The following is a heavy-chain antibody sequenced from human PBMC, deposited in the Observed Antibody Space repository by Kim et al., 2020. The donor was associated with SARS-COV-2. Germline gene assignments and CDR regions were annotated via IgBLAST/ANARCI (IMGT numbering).Heavy chain of an antibody. D-gene: IGHD3-16*01. CDR3: ARAHNYAWFDP. CDR2: TT. V-gene: IGHV4-31*02. Sequence: TTYYGPSLKTRVTISLDTSKKQFSLQLSSVTAADTAVYYCARAHNYAWFDPWGQGTLVTVSS. J-gene: IGHJ5*02.